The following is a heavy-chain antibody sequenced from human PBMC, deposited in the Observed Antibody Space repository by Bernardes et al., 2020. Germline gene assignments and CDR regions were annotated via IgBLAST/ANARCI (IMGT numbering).Heavy chain of an antibody. D-gene: IGHD1-7*01. V-gene: IGHV3-21*01. J-gene: IGHJ5*02. CDR3: ARTYEGGQKTTPNGPWFDP. Sequence: GGSLRLSCAASGFTFSSYSMNWVRQAPGKGLKWVSSISSSSSYIYYADSVKGRFTISRDNAKNSLYLQMNSLRAEDTAVYYCARTYEGGQKTTPNGPWFDPWGQGTLVTVSS. CDR2: ISSSSSYI. CDR1: GFTFSSYS.